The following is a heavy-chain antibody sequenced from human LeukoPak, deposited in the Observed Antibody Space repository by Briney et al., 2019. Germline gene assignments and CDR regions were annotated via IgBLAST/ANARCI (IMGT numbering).Heavy chain of an antibody. CDR2: ISSSGSTI. CDR3: ARGDYYDRRFDN. J-gene: IGHJ4*02. D-gene: IGHD3-22*01. Sequence: PGGSLRLSCAASGFTFSDYYMSWIRQAPGKGLEWVSYISSSGSTIYYAGSVKGRFTISRDNSKNSLYLQLNSLRAEDTAVYYCARGDYYDRRFDNWGQGTLVTVSS. CDR1: GFTFSDYY. V-gene: IGHV3-11*04.